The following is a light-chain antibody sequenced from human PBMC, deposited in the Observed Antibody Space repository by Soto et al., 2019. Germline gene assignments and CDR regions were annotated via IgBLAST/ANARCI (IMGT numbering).Light chain of an antibody. J-gene: IGLJ2*01. CDR3: QSYDSILSGVV. Sequence: QSVLTQPPSVSGAPGQRVTISCTGSSSNIGAGYHVHWYQQLPGTAPKLLIYGNSNRPSGVPDRFSGSKSGTSASLAITGLQAEDEADYYCQSYDSILSGVVFGGGTKLTVL. CDR1: SSNIGAGYH. V-gene: IGLV1-40*01. CDR2: GNS.